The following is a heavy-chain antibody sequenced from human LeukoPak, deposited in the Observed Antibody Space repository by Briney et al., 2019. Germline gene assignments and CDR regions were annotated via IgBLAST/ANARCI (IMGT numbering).Heavy chain of an antibody. CDR3: ARGLYGGGDY. CDR2: INHSGST. V-gene: IGHV4-34*01. Sequence: SEALSLTCAVYGGSFSGYYWSWIRPPPGKGLEWIGEINHSGSTNYNPSLKSRVTISVDTSKNQFSLKLSSVTAADTAVYYCARGLYGGGDYWGQGTLVTVSS. J-gene: IGHJ4*02. D-gene: IGHD4-23*01. CDR1: GGSFSGYY.